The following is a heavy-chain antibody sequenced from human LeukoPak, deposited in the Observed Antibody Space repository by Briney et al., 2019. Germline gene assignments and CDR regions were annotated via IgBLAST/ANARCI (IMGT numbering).Heavy chain of an antibody. D-gene: IGHD3-10*01. Sequence: SETLSLTCTVSGGSISSSSYYCGWIRQPPGKGLEWIGSIYYSGSTYYNPSLKSRVTISVDTSKNQFSLKLSSVTAADTAVYYCSMVDYYYYYMDVWGKGTTVTISS. CDR1: GGSISSSSYY. V-gene: IGHV4-39*01. CDR3: SMVDYYYYYMDV. J-gene: IGHJ6*03. CDR2: IYYSGST.